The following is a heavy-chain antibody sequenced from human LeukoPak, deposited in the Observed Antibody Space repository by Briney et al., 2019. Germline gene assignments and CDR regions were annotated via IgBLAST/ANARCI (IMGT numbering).Heavy chain of an antibody. J-gene: IGHJ4*02. Sequence: KPSETLSLTCTVSGGSISSSSYYWGWIRQPPGKGLEWIGSIYYSGSTYHNPSLKSRVTISVDTSKNQFSLKLSSVTAADTAVYYCARVSNYYDSSGYSRWGQGTLVTVSS. CDR2: IYYSGST. V-gene: IGHV4-39*07. CDR1: GGSISSSSYY. D-gene: IGHD3-22*01. CDR3: ARVSNYYDSSGYSR.